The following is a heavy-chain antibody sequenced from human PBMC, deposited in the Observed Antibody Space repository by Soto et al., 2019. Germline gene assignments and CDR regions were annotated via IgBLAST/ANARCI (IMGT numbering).Heavy chain of an antibody. CDR2: IYYSGST. V-gene: IGHV4-39*01. CDR3: ARQKSSGWYIDYYYYMDV. Sequence: SETLSLTCTVSGGSISSSSYYWGWIRQPPGKGLEWIGSIYYSGSTYYNQSLKSRVTISVDTSKNQISLKLSSVTAADTAVYYCARQKSSGWYIDYYYYMDVWGKGTTVTVSS. CDR1: GGSISSSSYY. D-gene: IGHD6-19*01. J-gene: IGHJ6*03.